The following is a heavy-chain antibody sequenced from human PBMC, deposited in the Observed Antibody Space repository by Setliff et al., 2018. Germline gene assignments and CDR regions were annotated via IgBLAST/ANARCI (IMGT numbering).Heavy chain of an antibody. D-gene: IGHD3-10*01. CDR1: GYTFTSYA. V-gene: IGHV1-3*01. CDR3: ARDRYGSGSYLGPPNDY. J-gene: IGHJ4*02. Sequence: ASVKVSCKASGYTFTSYAMHWVRQAPGQRLEWMGWINAGNGNTKYSQKFQGRVTITRDTSASTAYMELSGLRSEDTAVYYCARDRYGSGSYLGPPNDYWGQGTLVTVSS. CDR2: INAGNGNT.